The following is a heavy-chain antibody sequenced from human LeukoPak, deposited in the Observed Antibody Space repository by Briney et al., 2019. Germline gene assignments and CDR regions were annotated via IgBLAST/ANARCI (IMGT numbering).Heavy chain of an antibody. V-gene: IGHV4-39*01. Sequence: SETLSLTCTVSGGSISSSSYYWGWIRQPPGKGLEWIGSIYYSGSTSYNPSLKSRVTISVDASKNQFSLKLSSVTAADTAVYYCARDMSTSTWGSWGQGTLVTVSS. CDR3: ARDMSTSTWGS. CDR2: IYYSGST. J-gene: IGHJ4*02. CDR1: GGSISSSSYY. D-gene: IGHD3-16*01.